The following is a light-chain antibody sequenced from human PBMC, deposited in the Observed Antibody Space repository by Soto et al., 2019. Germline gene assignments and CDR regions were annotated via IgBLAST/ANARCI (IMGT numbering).Light chain of an antibody. CDR1: QSVNSN. Sequence: DIEMTQSPSTLSVSLGERATLSCRASQSVNSNLVWYQQKPGQAPRLLIYGASTRETGVPARFSGSGYGTEFTTLISSRLPEDFAAYYCQQYNNCLWTFGQGTKVEIK. CDR3: QQYNNCLWT. J-gene: IGKJ1*01. CDR2: GAS. V-gene: IGKV3-15*01.